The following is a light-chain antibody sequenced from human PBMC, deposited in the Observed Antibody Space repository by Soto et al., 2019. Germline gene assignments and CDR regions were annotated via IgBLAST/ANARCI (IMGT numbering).Light chain of an antibody. V-gene: IGKV3-11*01. CDR2: DAS. Sequence: LTLSPGTLSLSPRWGATLSCRACHTVTNHLAWYQQKVGQAPRLLIFDASTRASGIPPRFSGRGSGTDFTLTISRVDPDDFAVYYCQQRTNWPLTFGGGPKV. CDR1: HTVTNH. CDR3: QQRTNWPLT. J-gene: IGKJ4*01.